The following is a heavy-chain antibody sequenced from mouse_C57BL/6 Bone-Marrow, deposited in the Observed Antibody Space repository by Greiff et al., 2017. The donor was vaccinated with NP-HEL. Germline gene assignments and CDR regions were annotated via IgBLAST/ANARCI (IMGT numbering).Heavy chain of an antibody. J-gene: IGHJ2*01. CDR1: GFTFSSYA. CDR2: ISSGGDYI. D-gene: IGHD2-1*01. V-gene: IGHV5-9-1*02. Sequence: DVMLVESGEGLVKPGGSLKLSCAASGFTFSSYAMSWVRQTPEKRLEWVAYISSGGDYIYYADTVKGRFTISRDNARNTLYLQMSSLKSEDTAIYYCTRGGNSYFVYWGQGTTLTVSS. CDR3: TRGGNSYFVY.